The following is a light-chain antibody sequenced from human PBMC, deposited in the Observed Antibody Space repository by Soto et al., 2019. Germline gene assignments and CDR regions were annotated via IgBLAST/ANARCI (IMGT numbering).Light chain of an antibody. J-gene: IGKJ3*01. V-gene: IGKV3-11*01. CDR3: QQRSTWLIT. CDR2: DAS. CDR1: QSVSSY. Sequence: EIVLTQSPATLSVFPGEGATLSCRASQSVSSYLAWYQQKPGQAPRLLISDASNRATGIPARFSGSGSGTDFTLTICSLEFKDFAGYDCQQRSTWLITFGPVNKLDIK.